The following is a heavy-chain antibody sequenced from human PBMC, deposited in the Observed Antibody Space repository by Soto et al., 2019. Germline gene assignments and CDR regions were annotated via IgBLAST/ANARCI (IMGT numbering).Heavy chain of an antibody. D-gene: IGHD2-2*01. CDR1: GFTFSSYW. V-gene: IGHV3-74*01. J-gene: IGHJ6*02. CDR3: ERGGSTSPNGMDV. Sequence: GGSLRLSCAASGFTFSSYWMHWVRQAPGKGLVWVSRVSTDGRTTNYADPVKGRFTISRDNAKNTVYLQMNSLRAEDMGVYYCERGGSTSPNGMDVWGHGTTVAVSS. CDR2: VSTDGRTT.